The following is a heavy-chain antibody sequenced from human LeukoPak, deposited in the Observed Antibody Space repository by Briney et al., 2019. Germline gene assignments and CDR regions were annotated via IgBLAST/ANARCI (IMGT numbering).Heavy chain of an antibody. V-gene: IGHV1-2*02. J-gene: IGHJ4*02. CDR1: GYTFSNYY. Sequence: GASVKVSCKASGYTFSNYYMHWVRQAPGQGLEWMGWINPGSGGTNFAQKFRGRVTMTRDTSISTAYMELHGLRSDDTAVYYCARHVSSSNEDYWGQGTLVTVSS. CDR3: ARHVSSSNEDY. CDR2: INPGSGGT. D-gene: IGHD2-8*01.